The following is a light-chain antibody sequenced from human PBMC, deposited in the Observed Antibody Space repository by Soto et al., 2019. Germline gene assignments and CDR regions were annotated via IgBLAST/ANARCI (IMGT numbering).Light chain of an antibody. CDR3: QQYGNSWS. J-gene: IGKJ1*01. Sequence: EIVLTQSPGTLSFSPGERANLSCRASQSVRNNYLAWYQHIPGQSPRVLIYAASNRATGIPDRFSGSGSGTDFTLTISRLEPEDFAVYYCQQYGNSWSFGQGTKVEIK. CDR2: AAS. CDR1: QSVRNNY. V-gene: IGKV3-20*01.